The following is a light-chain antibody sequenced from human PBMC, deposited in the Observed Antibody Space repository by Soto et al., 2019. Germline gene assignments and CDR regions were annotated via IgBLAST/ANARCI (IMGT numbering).Light chain of an antibody. V-gene: IGKV1-5*03. Sequence: DIQMTQSPSTLSASVGDRVTITCRASQSISSWLAWYQQKPGKAPKLLIYKASSLESGVPSRFSGSGSGTEFTLTISRLQPDDLANYYCQQYNSFPTFGQGTKVEIK. CDR3: QQYNSFPT. CDR2: KAS. J-gene: IGKJ1*01. CDR1: QSISSW.